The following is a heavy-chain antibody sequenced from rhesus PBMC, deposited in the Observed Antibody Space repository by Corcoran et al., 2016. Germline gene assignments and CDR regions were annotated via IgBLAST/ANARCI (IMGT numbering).Heavy chain of an antibody. CDR2: INHRNGNT. CDR3: ARSSGSNLFDY. CDR1: GYTFTSSY. D-gene: IGHD4-23*01. J-gene: IGHJ4*01. V-gene: IGHV1S9*01. Sequence: QVQLVHSGAAVKKPGTSLKLSFKASGYTFTSSYIHLVRQAPVQVLEWVGWINHRNGNTGYAQRFQGRVTMTRDTSTSTAYMELNSLRSEDTAVYYCARSSGSNLFDYWGQGVLVTVSS.